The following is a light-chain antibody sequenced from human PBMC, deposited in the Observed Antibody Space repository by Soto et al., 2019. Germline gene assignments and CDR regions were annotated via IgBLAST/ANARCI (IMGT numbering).Light chain of an antibody. CDR1: SSDVGNYNS. CDR3: CSYAGSHTYV. Sequence: QSALTQPRSVSESPGQSVTISCTGTSSDVGNYNSVSWYQQHPGKAPKLIIYDVRKRPSGVPDRFSGSKSGNTASLTISGLQAEDEADYYCCSYAGSHTYVFRTGTKLTVL. V-gene: IGLV2-11*01. CDR2: DVR. J-gene: IGLJ1*01.